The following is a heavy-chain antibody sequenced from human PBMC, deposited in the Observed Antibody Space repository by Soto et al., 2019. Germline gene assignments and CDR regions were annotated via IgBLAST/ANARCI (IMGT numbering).Heavy chain of an antibody. V-gene: IGHV3-21*01. D-gene: IGHD3-10*01. J-gene: IGHJ4*01. CDR3: ARHHFGSSSDY. Sequence: EVQLVESGGGLVKPGESLRLSCAASGFTFHSYSMNWVRQAPGKGLEWVSSISTSGTSIVYADSVRGRFSISRDNTNNSLYLQMNSLRAEDTAVYYCARHHFGSSSDYWGHGTLVTVSS. CDR1: GFTFHSYS. CDR2: ISTSGTSI.